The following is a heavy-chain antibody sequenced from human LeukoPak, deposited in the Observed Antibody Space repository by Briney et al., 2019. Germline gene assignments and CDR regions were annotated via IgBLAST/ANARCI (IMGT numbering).Heavy chain of an antibody. CDR2: ISGSGGST. D-gene: IGHD4-23*01. J-gene: IGHJ6*03. V-gene: IGHV3-23*01. Sequence: QPGRSLRLSCAASGFTFSSYAMSWVRQAPGKGLEWVSAISGSGGSTYYADSVKGRFTISRGNSKNTLYLQMNSLRAEDTAVYYCAKEDSTVVMGLYYYYYMDVWGKGTTVTVSS. CDR1: GFTFSSYA. CDR3: AKEDSTVVMGLYYYYYMDV.